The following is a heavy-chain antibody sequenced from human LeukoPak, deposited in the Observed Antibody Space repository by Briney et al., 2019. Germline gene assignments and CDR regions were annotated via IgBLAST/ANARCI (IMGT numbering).Heavy chain of an antibody. CDR1: GFTFSSYG. Sequence: GGSLRLSCAASGFTFSSYGMHWVRQAPGKGLEWVAFIRYDGSNKYYADSMKGRFTISRDNSKNTLYLQMDSLRAEDTAVYYCAKDLVRGVTVFDYWGQGTLVTVSS. D-gene: IGHD3-10*01. CDR3: AKDLVRGVTVFDY. J-gene: IGHJ4*02. CDR2: IRYDGSNK. V-gene: IGHV3-30*02.